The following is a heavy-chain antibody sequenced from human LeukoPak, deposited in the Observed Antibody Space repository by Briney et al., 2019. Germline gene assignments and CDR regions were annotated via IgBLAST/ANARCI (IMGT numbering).Heavy chain of an antibody. D-gene: IGHD6-19*01. J-gene: IGHJ4*02. CDR3: ARVSSAGIWDY. V-gene: IGHV4-4*07. Sequence: SETLSLTCAVSGGSFSGYYWSWIRQPAGKGLEWIGRICTSGSTNYNPSLKSRVTMSVDTSKNQFSLKLSSVTAADTAVYYCARVSSAGIWDYWGQGTLVTVSS. CDR2: ICTSGST. CDR1: GGSFSGYY.